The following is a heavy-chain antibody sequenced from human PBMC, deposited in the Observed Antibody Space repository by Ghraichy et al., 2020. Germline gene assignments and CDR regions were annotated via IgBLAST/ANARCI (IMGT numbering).Heavy chain of an antibody. V-gene: IGHV3-64D*06. Sequence: GSLRLSCSASGFTFSIYAMHWVRQAPGKGLEYVSGFSTYGGPTYYADSVRGRFTIYKDNSKNTLYLQMNRLTPEDTAVYYCVKDKGSIIRDFDYWGQGTLVSVSS. CDR2: FSTYGGPT. D-gene: IGHD3-3*01. CDR3: VKDKGSIIRDFDY. J-gene: IGHJ4*02. CDR1: GFTFSIYA.